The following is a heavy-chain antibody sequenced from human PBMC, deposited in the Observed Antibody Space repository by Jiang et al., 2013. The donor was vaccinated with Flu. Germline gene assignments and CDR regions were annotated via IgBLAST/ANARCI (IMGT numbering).Heavy chain of an antibody. CDR3: ARDLGRIAAAGGWFDP. V-gene: IGHV4-59*01. D-gene: IGHD6-13*01. J-gene: IGHJ5*02. Sequence: GSGLVKPSETLSLTCTVSGGSISSYYWSWIRQPPGKGLEWIGYIYYSGSTNYNPSLKSRVTISVDTSKNQFSLKLSSVTAADTAVYYCARDLGRIAAAGGWFDPWGQGTLVTVSS. CDR2: IYYSGST. CDR1: GGSISSYY.